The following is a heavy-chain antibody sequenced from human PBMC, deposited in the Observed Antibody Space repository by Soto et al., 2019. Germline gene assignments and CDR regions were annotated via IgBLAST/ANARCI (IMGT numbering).Heavy chain of an antibody. CDR2: ISSNGGTT. J-gene: IGHJ4*02. CDR1: GFTFSSYD. D-gene: IGHD1-7*01. CDR3: MGRVSGNYDY. V-gene: IGHV3-64*01. Sequence: EVQLAESGGGMVQPGGSLRLSCVASGFTFSSYDMHWVRQAPGKGLEYVSSISSNGGTTYYGNSVKGRFTISRDNSKNTLQLKMSSLGAEDVAVYYCMGRVSGNYDYWGQGTLVTVSS.